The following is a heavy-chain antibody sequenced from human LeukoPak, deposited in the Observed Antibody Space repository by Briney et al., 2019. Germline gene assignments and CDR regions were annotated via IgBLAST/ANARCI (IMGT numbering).Heavy chain of an antibody. Sequence: PGGSLRLSCAASGFTFSGSAMHWVRQASGKGLEWVGRIRSKANSYATAYAASVKGRFTISRDDSKNTAYLQMNSLKTEDTAVYYCTRDSSGWPYYYYYGMDVWGQGTTVTVSS. CDR3: TRDSSGWPYYYYYGMDV. V-gene: IGHV3-73*01. D-gene: IGHD6-19*01. CDR2: IRSKANSYAT. J-gene: IGHJ6*02. CDR1: GFTFSGSA.